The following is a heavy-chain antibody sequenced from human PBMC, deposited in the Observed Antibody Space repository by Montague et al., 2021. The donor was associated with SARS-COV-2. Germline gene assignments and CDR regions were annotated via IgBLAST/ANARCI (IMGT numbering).Heavy chain of an antibody. CDR2: IWNDGSKK. J-gene: IGHJ4*02. D-gene: IGHD7-27*01. Sequence: SLRFSCAASGFTYGKYGIHWVRQAPGKGLEWVASIWNDGSKKYHTDSXKGRFTISRDNSNNMLYLQMDSLRAEDAAVYYCVGDPGDPDTFDYWGQGTQVTVSS. V-gene: IGHV3-33*01. CDR1: GFTYGKYG. CDR3: VGDPGDPDTFDY.